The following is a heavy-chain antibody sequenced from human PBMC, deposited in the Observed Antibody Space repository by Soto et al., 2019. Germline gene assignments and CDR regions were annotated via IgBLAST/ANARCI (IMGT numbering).Heavy chain of an antibody. Sequence: GGSLRLSCAASGFTFNIYAMTWVRQAPGKGLEWVSGISAGGGTIDYADSVKGRFTISRDNSKNTVYMQMNSLRGEDTAVYYCAKGALSSSWRSPFDNWGQGTLVTVSS. V-gene: IGHV3-23*01. CDR1: GFTFNIYA. CDR3: AKGALSSSWRSPFDN. D-gene: IGHD6-13*01. J-gene: IGHJ4*02. CDR2: ISAGGGTI.